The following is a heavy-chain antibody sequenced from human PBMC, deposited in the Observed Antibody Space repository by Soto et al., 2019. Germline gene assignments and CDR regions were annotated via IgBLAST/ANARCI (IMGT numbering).Heavy chain of an antibody. Sequence: GSGPTLVNPTQTLTLTCTFPGFSLSTSGMCVSWIRQPPGKALEWLARIDWDDDKYYSTSLKTRLTISKDTSKNQVVLTMTNMDTYYCAIYYCAIFGGVRDCYYYYGMDVWGQGTTVTVSS. CDR2: IDWDDDK. J-gene: IGHJ6*02. CDR3: AIFGGVRDCYYYYGMDV. V-gene: IGHV2-70*11. CDR1: GFSLSTSGMC. D-gene: IGHD3-3*01.